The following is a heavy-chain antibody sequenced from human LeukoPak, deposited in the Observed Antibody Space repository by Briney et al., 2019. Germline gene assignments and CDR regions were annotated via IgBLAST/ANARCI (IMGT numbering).Heavy chain of an antibody. CDR3: AKDSGITIFGLADY. CDR2: IRWDGGIT. J-gene: IGHJ4*02. V-gene: IGHV3-43*01. CDR1: GFTFDDYA. Sequence: GGSLRLSCAASGFTFDDYAMYWVRHVPGKGLEWVGLIRWDGGITDYADSVQGRLTISRDNSKKSLYLQMNSLRNEDTALYYCAKDSGITIFGLADYWGQGSLVTVSS. D-gene: IGHD3-3*01.